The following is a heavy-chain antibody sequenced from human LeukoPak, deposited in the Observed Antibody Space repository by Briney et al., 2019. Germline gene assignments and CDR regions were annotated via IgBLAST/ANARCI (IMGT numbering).Heavy chain of an antibody. Sequence: SETLSLTCTVSGGSISSYYWNWIRQPAGKGLEWIGRIYPSGDTNYNPSLKSRVTMSVDTSKNQFSLKVNSVTAADTAIYYCARSPDTDMVHVFDDWGQGTLVTVSS. J-gene: IGHJ4*02. CDR2: IYPSGDT. V-gene: IGHV4-4*07. CDR3: ARSPDTDMVHVFDD. CDR1: GGSISSYY. D-gene: IGHD5-18*01.